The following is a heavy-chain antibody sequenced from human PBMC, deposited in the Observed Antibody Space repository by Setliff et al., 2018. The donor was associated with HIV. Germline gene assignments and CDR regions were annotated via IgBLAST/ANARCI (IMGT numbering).Heavy chain of an antibody. D-gene: IGHD6-13*01. J-gene: IGHJ4*01. V-gene: IGHV3-74*01. Sequence: GGSLRLSCAASGFTFSDYWMHWVRQAPGKGLVWVSRVKNDGTSTDYADSVRGRFTISRDNAKNTLYLQMNSLRVEDTAVYYCAKDPSDSSSWYYFHYWGQGALVTVSS. CDR2: VKNDGTST. CDR3: AKDPSDSSSWYYFHY. CDR1: GFTFSDYW.